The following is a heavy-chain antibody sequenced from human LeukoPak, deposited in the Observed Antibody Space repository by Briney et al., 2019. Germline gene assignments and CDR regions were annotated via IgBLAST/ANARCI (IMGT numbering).Heavy chain of an antibody. CDR3: ARGLYAFDI. V-gene: IGHV4-59*12. J-gene: IGHJ3*02. CDR2: IYYSGST. CDR1: GGSISSYY. Sequence: LXLTCXVSGGSISSYYWSWIRQPPGKGLEWIGYIYYSGSTNYNPSLKSRVTISVDTSKNQFSLKLSSVTAADTAVYYCARGLYAFDIWGQGTMVTVSS.